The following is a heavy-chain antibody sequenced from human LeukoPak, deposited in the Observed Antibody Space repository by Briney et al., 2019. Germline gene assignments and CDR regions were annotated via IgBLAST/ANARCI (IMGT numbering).Heavy chain of an antibody. D-gene: IGHD4-11*01. CDR2: INHSGNT. CDR1: GGSFSGYY. V-gene: IGHV4-34*01. Sequence: PSETLSLTCAVYGGSFSGYYWTWIRQPPGKGLEWIGEINHSGNTKYNPSPKSRVTISVDTSKNQFSLKLSSVTAADTAVYYCARWATTGISYFDSWGQGTLVTVSS. J-gene: IGHJ4*02. CDR3: ARWATTGISYFDS.